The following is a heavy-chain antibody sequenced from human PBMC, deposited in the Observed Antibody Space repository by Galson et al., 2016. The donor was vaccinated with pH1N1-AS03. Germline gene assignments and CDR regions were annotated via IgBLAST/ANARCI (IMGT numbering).Heavy chain of an antibody. CDR1: GFSFSTYW. CDR2: IHPDGSEK. J-gene: IGHJ4*02. Sequence: SLRLSCAASGFSFSTYWMSWVRQAPGKGPEWVANIHPDGSEKYYGDSVKGRFTISRDNAKNSLDLQMNSLRAEDTAVYYCGRELWGGCEYWGQGTLDTVSS. CDR3: GRELWGGCEY. D-gene: IGHD3-3*01. V-gene: IGHV3-7*03.